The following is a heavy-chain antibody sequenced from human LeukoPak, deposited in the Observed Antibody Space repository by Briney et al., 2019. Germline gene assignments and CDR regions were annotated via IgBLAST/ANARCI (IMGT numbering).Heavy chain of an antibody. V-gene: IGHV4-59*01. J-gene: IGHJ4*02. CDR3: ARQIVISRTGYYFDS. CDR1: GASINSNY. CDR2: IYYTGST. D-gene: IGHD1-14*01. Sequence: PSETLSLTCTVSGASINSNYWSWIRQPPGKGLEWIGYIYYTGSTNYNPSLKSRVTISVDMSKNQFSLKLSSVTAADTAVYFCARQIVISRTGYYFDSWGQGTLVTVSS.